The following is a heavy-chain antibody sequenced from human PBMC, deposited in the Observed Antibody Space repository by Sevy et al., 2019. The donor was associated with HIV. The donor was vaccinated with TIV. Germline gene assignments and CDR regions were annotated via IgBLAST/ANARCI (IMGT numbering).Heavy chain of an antibody. CDR3: AKDSSDVCYYDNHAAVDY. Sequence: GGSLRLSCAASGIAFSTYAMFWVRQAPGKGLEWVSSISASGYSTYYTDSVKGRFTLSRDNSKKTLDLQMNSLRADDTAVYYCAKDSSDVCYYDNHAAVDYWGQGTLVTVS. CDR1: GIAFSTYA. V-gene: IGHV3-23*01. J-gene: IGHJ4*02. CDR2: ISASGYST. D-gene: IGHD3-22*01.